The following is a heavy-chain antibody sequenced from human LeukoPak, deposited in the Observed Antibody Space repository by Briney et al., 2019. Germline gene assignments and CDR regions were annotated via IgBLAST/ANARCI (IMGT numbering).Heavy chain of an antibody. Sequence: ASVKVSCKASGGTFSSYAISWVRQAPGQGLEWMGWINPNSGGTKYAQKFQGRVTMTRDTSISTAYMELSSLRSDDTAVYYCARDLTGDYWGQGTLVTVSS. CDR3: ARDLTGDY. CDR1: GGTFSSYA. CDR2: INPNSGGT. J-gene: IGHJ4*02. V-gene: IGHV1-2*02. D-gene: IGHD7-27*01.